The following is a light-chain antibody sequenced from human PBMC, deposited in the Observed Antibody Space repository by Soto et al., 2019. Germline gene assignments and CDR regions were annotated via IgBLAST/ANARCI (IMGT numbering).Light chain of an antibody. J-gene: IGKJ5*01. CDR1: QSVSNN. Sequence: EIVMTQSPATLSVSPGERATLSCRASQSVSNNLAWYQQKPGQAPRLLIYETSIRATGIPARFSGSGSGTEFTLTISSLQSEDFALYYCRQYKNWPPITFGQGTRLEIK. V-gene: IGKV3-15*01. CDR3: RQYKNWPPIT. CDR2: ETS.